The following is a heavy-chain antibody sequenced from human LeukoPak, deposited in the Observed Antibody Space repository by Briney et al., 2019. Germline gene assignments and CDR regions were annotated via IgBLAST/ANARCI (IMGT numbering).Heavy chain of an antibody. CDR1: GGSISSYY. V-gene: IGHV4-59*12. J-gene: IGHJ4*02. D-gene: IGHD3-16*02. CDR2: IYYSGST. CDR3: ARLQVRDYVWGSYRVSPHYFDY. Sequence: SETLSLTCTVSGGSISSYYWSWIRQPPGKGLEWSGYIYYSGSTNYNPSLNSRITISVDTSKNQFSLKLSSVTAADTAVYYCARLQVRDYVWGSYRVSPHYFDYWGQGTLVTVSS.